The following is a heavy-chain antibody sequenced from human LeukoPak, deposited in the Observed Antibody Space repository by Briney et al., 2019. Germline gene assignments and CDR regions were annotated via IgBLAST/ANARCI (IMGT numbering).Heavy chain of an antibody. D-gene: IGHD6-13*01. Sequence: SETLSLTCTVSGGSISSYYWSWIRQPPGKGLEWIGSFYYSGSTYCTPSLRSRVTISVDTSKNQFSLELSSVTAADTAVYYCAKQKQLVHWFDPWGQGTLVTVSS. CDR2: FYYSGST. V-gene: IGHV4-39*01. CDR1: GGSISSYY. CDR3: AKQKQLVHWFDP. J-gene: IGHJ5*02.